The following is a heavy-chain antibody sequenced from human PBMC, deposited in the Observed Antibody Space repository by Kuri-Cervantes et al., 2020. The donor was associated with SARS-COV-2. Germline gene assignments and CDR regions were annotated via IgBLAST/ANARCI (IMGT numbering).Heavy chain of an antibody. V-gene: IGHV1-24*01. CDR3: ATDHIAAAGLFDY. J-gene: IGHJ4*02. CDR1: GYTLTEFS. D-gene: IGHD6-13*01. CDR2: FDPEDGET. Sequence: ASVKVSCKVSGYTLTEFSMHWVRQAPGKGREWMGGFDPEDGETIYAQKFQGRVTMTEDTSTDTAYMELSSLRSEDTAVYYCATDHIAAAGLFDYWGQGTLVTVSS.